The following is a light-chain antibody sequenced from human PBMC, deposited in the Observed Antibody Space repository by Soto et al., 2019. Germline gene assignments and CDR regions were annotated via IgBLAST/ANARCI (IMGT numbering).Light chain of an antibody. CDR2: DVS. Sequence: EIVLTQSPGTLSLSPGEGATLSCRASQSVTSTYLAWFQQKPGQAPGLLIYDVSTRATGIPDRFSSSGSGTDFTLTISRLEPEDFAVYYCQHYGSSPRTFGQGTKVEIK. CDR3: QHYGSSPRT. CDR1: QSVTSTY. J-gene: IGKJ1*01. V-gene: IGKV3-20*01.